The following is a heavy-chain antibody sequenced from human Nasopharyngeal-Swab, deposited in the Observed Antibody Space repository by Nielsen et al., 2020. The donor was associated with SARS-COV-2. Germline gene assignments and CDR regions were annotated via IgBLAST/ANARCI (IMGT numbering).Heavy chain of an antibody. J-gene: IGHJ5*02. V-gene: IGHV4-30-4*08. CDR2: IYYSGDT. CDR1: GVFISRGGAY. D-gene: IGHD3-9*01. CDR3: ARTLYDIVTDQYEGYDT. Sequence: SETLSLTCDVSGVFISRGGAYWSWLRQPPGKGLEWIGYIYYSGDTDYNPALQSRVSISADTSRNQFSLKLTSVTAADTAVYYCARTLYDIVTDQYEGYDTWGPGILVTVSS.